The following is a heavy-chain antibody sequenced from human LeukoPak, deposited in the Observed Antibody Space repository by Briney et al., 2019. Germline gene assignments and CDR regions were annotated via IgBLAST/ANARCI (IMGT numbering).Heavy chain of an antibody. D-gene: IGHD6-13*01. Sequence: SVKVSCKASGGTFSSYAISWVRPSPGQGLEWMGRIIPILGIANYAQKFQGRVTITADKSTSTAYMELSSLRSEDTAVYYCARTDSSSWLNWFDPWGQGTLVTVSS. CDR2: IIPILGIA. CDR1: GGTFSSYA. J-gene: IGHJ5*02. V-gene: IGHV1-69*04. CDR3: ARTDSSSWLNWFDP.